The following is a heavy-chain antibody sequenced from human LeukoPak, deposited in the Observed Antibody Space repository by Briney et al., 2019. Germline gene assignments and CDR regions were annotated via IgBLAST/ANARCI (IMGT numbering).Heavy chain of an antibody. V-gene: IGHV5-51*01. CDR3: ARHGSSYYEPRYNWLDP. Sequence: GESLKISCKGSGYSFSNYWIGWVRQMPGKGLEWMGMIFPGDSDIRYSPSFEGQVTISADKSISTAYLQWSSLKASDTAMYCCARHGSSYYEPRYNWLDPWGQGTLVTVSS. J-gene: IGHJ5*02. CDR2: IFPGDSDI. CDR1: GYSFSNYW. D-gene: IGHD3-16*01.